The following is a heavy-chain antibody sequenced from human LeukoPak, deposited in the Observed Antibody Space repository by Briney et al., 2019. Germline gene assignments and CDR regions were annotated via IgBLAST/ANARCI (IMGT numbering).Heavy chain of an antibody. CDR1: GGSISSYY. CDR2: IYYSGST. J-gene: IGHJ4*02. CDR3: ARDRGGFSYAYDY. Sequence: SETLSLTCTVSGGSISSYYWSWIRQPPGKGLEWIGYIYYSGSTNYNPSLKSRVTISIDKSKNQFSLKLTSVTAADTAVYYCARDRGGFSYAYDYWGPGTLVTVSS. V-gene: IGHV4-59*12. D-gene: IGHD5-18*01.